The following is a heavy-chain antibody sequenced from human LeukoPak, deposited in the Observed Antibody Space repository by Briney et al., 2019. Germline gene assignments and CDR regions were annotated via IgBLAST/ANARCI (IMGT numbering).Heavy chain of an antibody. Sequence: SETLSLTCTVSGGSIRSYYWSWIRQPPGKGLEWIGYIYFSGSTSYNPSLKSRVTISVDRSKNQFSLKLSSVAAADTAVYYCARVRFGYGGFDPWGQGTLVTVSS. CDR3: ARVRFGYGGFDP. CDR2: IYFSGST. J-gene: IGHJ5*02. D-gene: IGHD3-16*01. V-gene: IGHV4-59*01. CDR1: GGSIRSYY.